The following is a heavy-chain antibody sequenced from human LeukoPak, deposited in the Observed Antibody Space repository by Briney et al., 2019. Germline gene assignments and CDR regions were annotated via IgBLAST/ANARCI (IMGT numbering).Heavy chain of an antibody. CDR3: TTDHGDHAFDI. D-gene: IGHD4-17*01. V-gene: IGHV3-15*01. CDR2: IKSKTDGGTT. J-gene: IGHJ3*02. Sequence: GGSLRLSCAASGFTFSNSWMSWVRQAPGKGLEWVGRIKSKTDGGTTDYAAPVKGRFTISRDDSKNTLYLQMNSLKTEDTAVYHCTTDHGDHAFDIWGRGTMVTVSS. CDR1: GFTFSNSW.